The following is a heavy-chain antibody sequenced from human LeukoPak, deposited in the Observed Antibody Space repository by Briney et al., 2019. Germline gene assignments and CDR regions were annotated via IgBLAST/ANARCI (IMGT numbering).Heavy chain of an antibody. CDR2: IIPILGIA. D-gene: IGHD3-22*01. CDR3: AREGIETMRAVFDY. CDR1: GGTFSSYT. V-gene: IGHV1-69*04. Sequence: SVKVSCKASGGTFSSYTISWVRQAPGQGLEWVGRIIPILGIAHYAQKFQGRVTITADKSTSTAYMELSSLRSEDTAVYYCAREGIETMRAVFDYWGQGTLVTVSS. J-gene: IGHJ4*02.